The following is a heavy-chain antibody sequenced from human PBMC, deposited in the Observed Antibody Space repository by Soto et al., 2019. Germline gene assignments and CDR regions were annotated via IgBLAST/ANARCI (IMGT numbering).Heavy chain of an antibody. V-gene: IGHV4-59*11. Sequence: PSETVSLTCAVSGGSITGHYWIWIRQPPGKGLEWIGYIFYSGGTNYNPSLKSRVTISVDTSKNHFSLKLSSVTAADTALYYCARVGSSGWAPDSWGQGTLVTVSS. CDR3: ARVGSSGWAPDS. J-gene: IGHJ5*01. D-gene: IGHD6-19*01. CDR2: IFYSGGT. CDR1: GGSITGHY.